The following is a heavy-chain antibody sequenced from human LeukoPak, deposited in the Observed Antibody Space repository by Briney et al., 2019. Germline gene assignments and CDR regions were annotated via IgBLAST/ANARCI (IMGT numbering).Heavy chain of an antibody. J-gene: IGHJ3*02. CDR1: GFTFSNAW. CDR3: TTSGLTTVLLDAFDI. CDR2: IKSKTDGGTT. Sequence: GGSLRLSCAASGFTFSNAWMSWVRQAPGKGLEWVGRIKSKTDGGTTDYAAPVKGRFTISGDDSKNTLYLQMNSLKTEDTAVYYCTTSGLTTVLLDAFDIWGQGTMVTVPS. D-gene: IGHD4-17*01. V-gene: IGHV3-15*01.